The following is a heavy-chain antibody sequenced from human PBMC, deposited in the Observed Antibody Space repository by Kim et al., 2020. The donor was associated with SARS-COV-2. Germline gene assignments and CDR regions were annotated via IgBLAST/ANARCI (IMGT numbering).Heavy chain of an antibody. V-gene: IGHV5-51*01. D-gene: IGHD6-13*01. CDR3: ARRIAAADYYYGMDV. J-gene: IGHJ6*02. Sequence: GESLKISCKGSGYSFTSYWIGWVRQMPGKGLEWMGIIYPGDSDTRYSPSFQGQVTISADKSISTAYLQWSSLKASDTAMYYCARRIAAADYYYGMDVWGQGTTVTVSS. CDR2: IYPGDSDT. CDR1: GYSFTSYW.